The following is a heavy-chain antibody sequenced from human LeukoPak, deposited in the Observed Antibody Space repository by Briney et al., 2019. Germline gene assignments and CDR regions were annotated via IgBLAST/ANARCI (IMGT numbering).Heavy chain of an antibody. CDR1: GYTFTGYY. J-gene: IGHJ4*02. CDR3: ARATRRLSHPGYFDY. Sequence: GASVTVSCKASGYTFTGYYMHWVRQAPGQGLEWMGWINPNSGGTNYAQKFQGRVTMTRDTSISTAYMELSRLRSDDTAVYYCARATRRLSHPGYFDYWGQGTLVTVSS. V-gene: IGHV1-2*02. CDR2: INPNSGGT. D-gene: IGHD3-16*02.